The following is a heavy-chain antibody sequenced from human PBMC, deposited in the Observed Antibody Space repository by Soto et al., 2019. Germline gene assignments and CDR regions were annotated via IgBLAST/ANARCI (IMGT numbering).Heavy chain of an antibody. D-gene: IGHD6-6*01. CDR2: IYYSGST. J-gene: IGHJ6*02. CDR3: ARDGERGIAARGHYYYYYGMDV. CDR1: GGSISSYY. V-gene: IGHV4-59*01. Sequence: PSETLSLTCTVSGGSISSYYWSWIRQPPGKGLEWIGYIYYSGSTNYNPSLKSRVTISVDTSKNQFSLKLSSVTAADTAVYYCARDGERGIAARGHYYYYYGMDVWGQGTTVTVSS.